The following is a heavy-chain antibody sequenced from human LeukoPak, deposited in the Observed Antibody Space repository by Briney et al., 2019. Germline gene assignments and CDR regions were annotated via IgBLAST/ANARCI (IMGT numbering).Heavy chain of an antibody. CDR2: IIPIFGTA. D-gene: IGHD2-2*01. V-gene: IGHV1-69*06. CDR3: ARPVDCSSTSCLYLDAFDI. J-gene: IGHJ3*02. Sequence: GASVKVSCKASGGTFSSYAISWVRQAPGQGLEWMGGIIPIFGTANYAQKFQGRVTITADKSTSTAYMELSSLRSEDTAVYYCARPVDCSSTSCLYLDAFDIWGQGTMVTVSS. CDR1: GGTFSSYA.